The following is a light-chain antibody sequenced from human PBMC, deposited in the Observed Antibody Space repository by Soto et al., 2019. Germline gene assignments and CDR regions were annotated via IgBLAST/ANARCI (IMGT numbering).Light chain of an antibody. V-gene: IGKV1-5*01. CDR1: QSISSY. J-gene: IGKJ1*01. Sequence: DIQMTQSPSSLSSSVGDIFTITCRASQSISSYLNWYQQKPGKAPKLLIYDASSLESGVPPRFSGSGSGTEFTLTISSLQPDDFATYYCQQYNSYPRTFGQGTKVDIK. CDR2: DAS. CDR3: QQYNSYPRT.